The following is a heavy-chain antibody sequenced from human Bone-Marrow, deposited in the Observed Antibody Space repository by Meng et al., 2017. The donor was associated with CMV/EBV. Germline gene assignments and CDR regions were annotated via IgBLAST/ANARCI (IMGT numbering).Heavy chain of an antibody. CDR1: GGSISSSSYY. J-gene: IGHJ6*02. Sequence: SETLSLTCTVSGGSISSSSYYWGWIRQPPGKGLEWIGSIYYSGSTYYNPSLKSRVTISVDTSKNQFSLKLSSVTAADTAVYYCASFFEWELAHSGMDVWGQGPTVTVSS. D-gene: IGHD1-26*01. V-gene: IGHV4-39*01. CDR2: IYYSGST. CDR3: ASFFEWELAHSGMDV.